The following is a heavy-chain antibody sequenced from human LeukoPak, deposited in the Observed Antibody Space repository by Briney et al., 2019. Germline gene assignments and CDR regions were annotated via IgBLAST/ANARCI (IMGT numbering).Heavy chain of an antibody. CDR1: GGSISSGGYY. CDR2: IYYSGST. CDR3: ARDDGSGSYYNPHAFDI. Sequence: TSETLSHTCTVSGGSISSGGYYWSWIRQHPGKGLEWIGYIYYSGSTYYNPSLKSRVTISVDTSKNQFSLKLSSVTAADTAVYYCARDDGSGSYYNPHAFDIWGQGTMVTVSS. J-gene: IGHJ3*02. V-gene: IGHV4-31*03. D-gene: IGHD3-10*01.